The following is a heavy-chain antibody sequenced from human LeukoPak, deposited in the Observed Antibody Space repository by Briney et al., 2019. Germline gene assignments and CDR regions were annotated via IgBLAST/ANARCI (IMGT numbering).Heavy chain of an antibody. CDR3: ARVDSYGGNSFDY. CDR1: GGSISSSSYY. CDR2: ICYSGST. V-gene: IGHV4-39*07. Sequence: SETLSLTCTVSGGSISSSSYYWGWIRQPPGKGLEWIGSICYSGSTYYNPSLKSQVTISVDTSKNQFSLKLSSVTAADTAVYYCARVDSYGGNSFDYWGQGTLVTVSS. J-gene: IGHJ4*02. D-gene: IGHD4-23*01.